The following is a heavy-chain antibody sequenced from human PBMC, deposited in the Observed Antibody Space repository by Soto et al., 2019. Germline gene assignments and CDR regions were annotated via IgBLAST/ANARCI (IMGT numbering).Heavy chain of an antibody. CDR2: ISYSGNT. V-gene: IGHV4-59*01. Sequence: SETLSLTCSVSGGSISSYYWTWIRQPPGRGLEYIGYISYSGNTYYNLSLKSRVTISLDTSKNILSLKLASVTAADTALYFCARVDGTGTYSLFDTWGQGTLVTVSS. CDR1: GGSISSYY. D-gene: IGHD3-10*01. CDR3: ARVDGTGTYSLFDT. J-gene: IGHJ4*02.